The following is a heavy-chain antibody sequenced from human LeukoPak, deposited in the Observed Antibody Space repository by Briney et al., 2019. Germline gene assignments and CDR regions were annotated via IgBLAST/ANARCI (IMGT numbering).Heavy chain of an antibody. V-gene: IGHV4-30-4*07. D-gene: IGHD3-22*01. CDR2: IYNSGNT. Sequence: SATLSLTCTVSGGSISSGDYSWSWIRQPPGEGLEWIGFIYNSGNTYYNPSLKSRVTLSVDTSKNQFSLNLSSVTAADTAVYYCARTAYDSSDFYRFDYWGQGTLVTVSS. CDR1: GGSISSGDYS. J-gene: IGHJ4*02. CDR3: ARTAYDSSDFYRFDY.